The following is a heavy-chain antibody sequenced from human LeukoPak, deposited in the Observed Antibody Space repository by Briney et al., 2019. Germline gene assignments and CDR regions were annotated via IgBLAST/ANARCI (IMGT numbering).Heavy chain of an antibody. CDR1: GYTLTELS. J-gene: IGHJ4*02. V-gene: IGHV1-24*01. Sequence: ASVKVSCKVSGYTLTELSMHWERQAPGKGLEWMGGFDPEDGETIYAQKFQGRVTMTEDTSTDTAYMELSSLRSEDTAVYYCAKGSTETYYYESYGHSPLDYWGQGTLVTVSS. D-gene: IGHD3-22*01. CDR3: AKGSTETYYYESYGHSPLDY. CDR2: FDPEDGET.